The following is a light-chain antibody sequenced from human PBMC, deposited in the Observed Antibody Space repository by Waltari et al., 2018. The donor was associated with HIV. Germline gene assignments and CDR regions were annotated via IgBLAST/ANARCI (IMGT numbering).Light chain of an antibody. CDR2: DDS. V-gene: IGKV1-13*02. Sequence: AIQLTQSPSSLSASVGDRFTITCRASQGLRNALAWYQQKPGRPPKLLIYDDSTLEGGVPSRFSGTMSGTDFNLTISNLQPEDSATYYCQQFRSYPRTFGQGATLEIK. J-gene: IGKJ2*01. CDR1: QGLRNA. CDR3: QQFRSYPRT.